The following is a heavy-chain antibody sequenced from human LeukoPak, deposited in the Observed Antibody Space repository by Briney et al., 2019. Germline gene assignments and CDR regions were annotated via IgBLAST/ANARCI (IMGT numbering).Heavy chain of an antibody. CDR3: TTDPPSNWGSRGGGY. Sequence: GGSLRLSCAASGFTFSSYAMNWVRHAPGKGLEWVSAISGSGAGTSYADSVKGRFTISRDNSKNTLYLQMNSLRAEDTAVYYCTTDPPSNWGSRGGGYWGQGTLVTVSS. D-gene: IGHD7-27*01. J-gene: IGHJ4*02. CDR2: ISGSGAGT. CDR1: GFTFSSYA. V-gene: IGHV3-23*01.